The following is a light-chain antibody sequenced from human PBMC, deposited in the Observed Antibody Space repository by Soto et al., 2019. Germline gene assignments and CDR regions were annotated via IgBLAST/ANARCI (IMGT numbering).Light chain of an antibody. CDR2: SAS. CDR3: QQGHNQPLT. J-gene: IGKJ2*01. CDR1: QSISTE. V-gene: IGKV3-15*01. Sequence: EIVMTQSPATLSVSPGERATLSCRASQSISTELAWYQQKPGQPPRLLIYSASTSATGVPARFTGSGSGSEFTLTISGLQSEDFAVYYCQQGHNQPLTFGQGTRLEI.